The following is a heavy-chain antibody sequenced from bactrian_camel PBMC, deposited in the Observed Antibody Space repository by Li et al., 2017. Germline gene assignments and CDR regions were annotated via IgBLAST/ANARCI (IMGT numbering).Heavy chain of an antibody. D-gene: IGHD5*01. V-gene: IGHV3S53*01. CDR2: ITSGGAT. CDR3: AVVRASGILDGLAVRMGFEYAY. J-gene: IGHJ4*01. Sequence: HVQLVESGGGSVQAGQSVTLSCVDEGWCKYCMGWFRQAPGQAREGVATITSGGATTYADSVKGRFTIARDNAKNTLYLQMTSLKPGDTAVYYCAVVRASGILDGLAVRMGFEYAYWGQGTQVTVS. CDR1: GWCKYC.